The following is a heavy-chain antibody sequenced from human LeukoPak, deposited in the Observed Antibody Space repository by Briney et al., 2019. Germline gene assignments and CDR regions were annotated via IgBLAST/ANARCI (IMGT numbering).Heavy chain of an antibody. CDR3: ARGVGDFWSGYSSPSSRFDP. J-gene: IGHJ5*02. CDR1: GFTFSSYA. V-gene: IGHV3-30*04. Sequence: GRSLRLSCAASGFTFSSYAIHWVRQAPGKGLKWVAVISYDGSNKYYADSVKGRFTISRDNSKNTLYLQMNSLRTEDTAVYYCARGVGDFWSGYSSPSSRFDPWGQGTLVTVSS. D-gene: IGHD3-3*01. CDR2: ISYDGSNK.